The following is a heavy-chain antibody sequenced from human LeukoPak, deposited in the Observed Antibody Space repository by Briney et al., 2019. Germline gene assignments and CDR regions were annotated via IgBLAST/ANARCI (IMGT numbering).Heavy chain of an antibody. CDR2: VYYSGNT. CDR1: GASISTTTNY. Sequence: SETLSLTCSVSGASISTTTNYWDWIRQPPGKELECIATVYYSGNTAYNPSLKSRVTISVDTSKNQSSLRVTSVTAADTAVYYCARRTHDGRSHHYFDYWGQGTLVTVSS. D-gene: IGHD2-15*01. V-gene: IGHV4-39*01. J-gene: IGHJ4*02. CDR3: ARRTHDGRSHHYFDY.